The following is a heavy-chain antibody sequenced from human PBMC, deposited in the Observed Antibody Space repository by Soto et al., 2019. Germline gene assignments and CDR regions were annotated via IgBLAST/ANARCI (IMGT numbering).Heavy chain of an antibody. CDR2: INHSGST. J-gene: IGHJ1*01. CDR1: GGSFSGYY. CDR3: ARGPIAPRSFQH. Sequence: QVPLQQWGAGLLKPSETLSLTCAVYGGSFSGYYWSWIRQPPGKGLEWIGEINHSGSTNYNPSLKSRVTISVDTSKTQFSLKLSSVTAADTAVYYCARGPIAPRSFQHWGQGSLGTVSS. V-gene: IGHV4-34*01. D-gene: IGHD6-13*01.